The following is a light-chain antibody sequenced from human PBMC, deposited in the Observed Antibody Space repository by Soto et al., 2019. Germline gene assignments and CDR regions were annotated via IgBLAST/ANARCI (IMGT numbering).Light chain of an antibody. CDR2: AAS. Sequence: DIQMTQSPSSVSASVGDRVTITCRASQAITRTIAWYQQKPGEVPKLLIYAASILQSGVPSRFSGSGSGTDFTLTITRLQPEDFASCYCQQAISFPFTFGPGTKV. V-gene: IGKV1-12*01. J-gene: IGKJ3*01. CDR1: QAITRT. CDR3: QQAISFPFT.